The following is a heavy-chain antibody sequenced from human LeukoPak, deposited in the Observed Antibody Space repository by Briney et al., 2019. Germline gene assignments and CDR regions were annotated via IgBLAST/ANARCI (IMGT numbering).Heavy chain of an antibody. J-gene: IGHJ5*02. V-gene: IGHV1-46*03. CDR1: GYTFTRYY. Sequence: SVKVSCKASGYTFTRYYMHWVRQAPGQGLEWMGIINPSGGSTSYAQKFQGRVTMTRVTSTSTVYMELSSLRSEVTAVYYCATFPTRSSWFDPWGQGTLVTVSS. D-gene: IGHD1-1*01. CDR3: ATFPTRSSWFDP. CDR2: INPSGGST.